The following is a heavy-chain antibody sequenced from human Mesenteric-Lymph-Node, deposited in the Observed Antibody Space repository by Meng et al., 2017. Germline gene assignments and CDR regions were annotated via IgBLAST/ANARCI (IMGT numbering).Heavy chain of an antibody. J-gene: IGHJ4*02. Sequence: VSVKVSCKASGYTFTGYYMHWVRQAPGQGLEWMGWINPNSGGTNYAQKFQGRVTMTRDTSISTAYMELSRLRSDDTAVYYCARDHPYGDLPNYWGQGTLVTVSS. D-gene: IGHD4-17*01. CDR3: ARDHPYGDLPNY. CDR1: GYTFTGYY. CDR2: INPNSGGT. V-gene: IGHV1-2*02.